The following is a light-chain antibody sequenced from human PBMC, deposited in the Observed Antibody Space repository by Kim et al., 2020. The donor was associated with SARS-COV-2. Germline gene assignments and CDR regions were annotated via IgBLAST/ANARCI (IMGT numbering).Light chain of an antibody. CDR1: QSVRINY. Sequence: SQGETATLSCMASQSVRINYLAWYQQKPGQAPRLLIYTASNRATGIPDRFSGSGSGTDFTLTISRLEPEDFAVYYCQQYGSSPRTFGQGTKVDIK. J-gene: IGKJ1*01. V-gene: IGKV3-20*01. CDR3: QQYGSSPRT. CDR2: TAS.